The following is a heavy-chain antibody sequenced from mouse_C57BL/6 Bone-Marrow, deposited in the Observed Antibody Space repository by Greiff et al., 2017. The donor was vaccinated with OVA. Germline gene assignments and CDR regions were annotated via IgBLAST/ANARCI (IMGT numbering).Heavy chain of an antibody. V-gene: IGHV7-3*01. CDR3: ARSLYYPFAY. CDR1: GFTFTDYY. CDR2: IRNKANGYTT. Sequence: DVQLQESGGGLVQPGDSLSLSCAASGFTFTDYYMSWVRQPPGKALEWLGFIRNKANGYTTEYSASVKGRFSISRDNSQSILYLQMNALRAEDSATYYCARSLYYPFAYWGQGTLVTVSA. D-gene: IGHD1-1*01. J-gene: IGHJ3*01.